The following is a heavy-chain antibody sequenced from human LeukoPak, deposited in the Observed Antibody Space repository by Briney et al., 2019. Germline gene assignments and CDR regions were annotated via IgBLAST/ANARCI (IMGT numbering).Heavy chain of an antibody. CDR2: INHSGST. CDR1: GGSFSGYY. D-gene: IGHD3-10*01. Sequence: SETLSLTCAVYGGSFSGYYWSWIRQPPGKGLEWIGEINHSGSTNYNPSLKSRVTISVDTSKNQFSLKLSSVTAADTAVYYCARLGSYGPQPFGYWGQGTLVTVSS. J-gene: IGHJ4*02. V-gene: IGHV4-34*01. CDR3: ARLGSYGPQPFGY.